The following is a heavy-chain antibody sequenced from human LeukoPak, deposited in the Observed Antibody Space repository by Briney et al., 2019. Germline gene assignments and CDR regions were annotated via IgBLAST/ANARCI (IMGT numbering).Heavy chain of an antibody. V-gene: IGHV3-48*03. J-gene: IGHJ4*02. D-gene: IGHD5-12*01. CDR2: ISSTGSNI. CDR1: GFTFSTYE. Sequence: GSLRLSCAASGFTFSTYEMNWVRQAPGKGLEWVSYISSTGSNIYYADSVKGRFTISRDNAKNSLYLQMNSLRAEDTAVYYCARDSAYNAFDYWGQGTLVTVSS. CDR3: ARDSAYNAFDY.